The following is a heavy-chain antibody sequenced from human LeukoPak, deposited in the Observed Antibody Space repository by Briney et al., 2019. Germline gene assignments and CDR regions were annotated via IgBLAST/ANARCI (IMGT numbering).Heavy chain of an antibody. V-gene: IGHV4-59*12. CDR2: IYYSGDT. D-gene: IGHD3-3*01. Sequence: SETLSLTCTVSGGSISSDYWSWIRQPPGKGLEWIGYIYYSGDTNYNPPLQSRVPISVDTSKKQFSLRLTSVTAAATAVYYCARGCGYYDEFDTWGQGTMVTVST. CDR1: GGSISSDY. CDR3: ARGCGYYDEFDT. J-gene: IGHJ3*02.